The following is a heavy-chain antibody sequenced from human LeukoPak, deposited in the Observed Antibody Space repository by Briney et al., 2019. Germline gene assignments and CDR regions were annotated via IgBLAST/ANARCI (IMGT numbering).Heavy chain of an antibody. V-gene: IGHV1-18*01. CDR2: ISGYNGNT. Sequence: ASVKVSCKASGYTFTNYGITWVRQAPGQGLEWMGWISGYNGNTNYAQKLQGRVTMTTDTSTSTAYMELRSLRSDDTAVYYCARAPYYDFWSGYYPVDYWGQGTLVTVSS. J-gene: IGHJ4*02. CDR1: GYTFTNYG. CDR3: ARAPYYDFWSGYYPVDY. D-gene: IGHD3-3*01.